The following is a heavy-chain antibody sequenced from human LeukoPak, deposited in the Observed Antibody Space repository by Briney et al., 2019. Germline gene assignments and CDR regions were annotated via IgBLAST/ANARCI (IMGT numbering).Heavy chain of an antibody. J-gene: IGHJ5*02. Sequence: ASVKVSCKASGYTFTSHDINWVRQATGQGLEWMGWMNPNSGNTGYAQKFQGRVTMTRNTSISTAYMELSSLISEDTAVYYCARDVAVAGGGANWFDPWGQGTLVTVSS. CDR3: ARDVAVAGGGANWFDP. CDR2: MNPNSGNT. D-gene: IGHD6-19*01. CDR1: GYTFTSHD. V-gene: IGHV1-8*01.